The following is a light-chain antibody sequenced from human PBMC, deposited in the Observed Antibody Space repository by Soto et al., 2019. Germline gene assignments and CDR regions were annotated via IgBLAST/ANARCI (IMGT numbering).Light chain of an antibody. V-gene: IGKV3-15*01. Sequence: EIVTTQSPATLSVSPGERATLSCRASQSISSNLAWYQQKPGQAPSLLIYGASARATGIPARFSGSGSGTEFTLTISSLQSEDYAVYYCQHYNNWPFTFGQGTNLEIK. CDR3: QHYNNWPFT. CDR2: GAS. CDR1: QSISSN. J-gene: IGKJ2*01.